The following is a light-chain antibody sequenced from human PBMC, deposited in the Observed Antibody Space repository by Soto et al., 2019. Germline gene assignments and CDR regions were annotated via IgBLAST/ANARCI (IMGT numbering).Light chain of an antibody. Sequence: QSALTQPPSASGSPGQSVTISCTGTSSDVGRYNYISWYQQRPGKAPKLIIYEVSKRPSGVPDRLSGFKYGNTASLTVSALQAEDEADYYCSSYARNSRYVFGTGTKLTVL. V-gene: IGLV2-8*01. CDR3: SSYARNSRYV. CDR2: EVS. J-gene: IGLJ1*01. CDR1: SSDVGRYNY.